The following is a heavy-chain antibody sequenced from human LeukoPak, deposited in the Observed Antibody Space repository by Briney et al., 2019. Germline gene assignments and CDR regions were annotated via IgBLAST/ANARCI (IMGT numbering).Heavy chain of an antibody. CDR2: IYYSGST. D-gene: IGHD6-13*01. J-gene: IGHJ3*02. CDR1: GGSISSYY. CDR3: ARGSIAPNDAFDI. V-gene: IGHV4-39*07. Sequence: SETLSLTCTVSGGSISSYYWSWIRQPPGKGLEWIGSIYYSGSTYYNPSLKSRVTISVDTSKNQFSLKLSSVTAADTAVYYCARGSIAPNDAFDIWGQGTMVTVSS.